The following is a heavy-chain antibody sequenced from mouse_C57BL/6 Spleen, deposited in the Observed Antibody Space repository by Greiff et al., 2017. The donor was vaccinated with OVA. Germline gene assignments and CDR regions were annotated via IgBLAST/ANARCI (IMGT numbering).Heavy chain of an antibody. Sequence: DVQLVESEGGLVQPGSSMKLSCTASGFTFSDYYMAWVRQVPEKGLEWVANINSDGSSTYYLDSLKSRFIISRDNAKNILYLQMSSLKSEDTATYDGARDYSYAMDYWGQGTSVTVSS. D-gene: IGHD1-1*01. CDR2: INSDGSST. CDR1: GFTFSDYY. CDR3: ARDYSYAMDY. V-gene: IGHV5-16*01. J-gene: IGHJ4*01.